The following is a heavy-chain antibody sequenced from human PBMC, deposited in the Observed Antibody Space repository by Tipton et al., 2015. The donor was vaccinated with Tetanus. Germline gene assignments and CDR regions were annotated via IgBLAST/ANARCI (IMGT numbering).Heavy chain of an antibody. CDR3: ARGMGEHPPEYYYYYGMDV. Sequence: TLSLTCAVYGGSFSGYYWSWIRQPPGKGLEWIGEINHSGGTNYNPSLKSRVTISVDTSKNQFSLKLSSVTAADTAVYYCARGMGEHPPEYYYYYGMDVWGQGTTVTVSS. CDR1: GGSFSGYY. J-gene: IGHJ6*02. D-gene: IGHD1-14*01. V-gene: IGHV4-34*01. CDR2: INHSGGT.